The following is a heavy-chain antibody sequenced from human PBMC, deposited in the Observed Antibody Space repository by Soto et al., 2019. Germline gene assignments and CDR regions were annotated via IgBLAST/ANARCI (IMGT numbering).Heavy chain of an antibody. V-gene: IGHV3-23*01. CDR1: GFTFSSYA. CDR2: ISGSGGST. J-gene: IGHJ4*02. Sequence: PGGSLRLSCAASGFTFSSYAMSWVRQAPGKGLEWVSAISGSGGSTYYADSVKGRFTISRDNSKDTLYLQMNSLRAEDTAVYYCARDRRGAYYFDYWGQGTLVTVSS. CDR3: ARDRRGAYYFDY. D-gene: IGHD3-10*01.